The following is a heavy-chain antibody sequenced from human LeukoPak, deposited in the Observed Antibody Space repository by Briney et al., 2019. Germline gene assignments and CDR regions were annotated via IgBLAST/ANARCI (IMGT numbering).Heavy chain of an antibody. CDR2: ITSSGGTI. D-gene: IGHD3-10*01. Sequence: GGSLRLSCAPSGFTLIGYSMNWVRQAPGEGLECVSSITSSGGTIYSADYVRGRFTISRNNAQRSLYLQMNNLRAEDTAVYYCARGGYTVRGVLITPHFDSWGQGTLVTVSS. CDR3: ARGGYTVRGVLITPHFDS. CDR1: GFTLIGYS. V-gene: IGHV3-48*01. J-gene: IGHJ4*02.